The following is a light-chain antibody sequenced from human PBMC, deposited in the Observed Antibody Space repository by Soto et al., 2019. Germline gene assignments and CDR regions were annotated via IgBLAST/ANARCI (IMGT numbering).Light chain of an antibody. CDR1: SSDVGGYNY. CDR3: CSNAGSYPFV. CDR2: DVD. V-gene: IGLV2-11*01. Sequence: QSVLTKPRSVSGSPGQSVTISCTGTSSDVGGYNYVSWYQHHTGKAPKLMIYDVDKRPSGVPGRFSGSKSGNTASLTISGLQAEDEADYYCCSNAGSYPFVFGTGTKLTV. J-gene: IGLJ1*01.